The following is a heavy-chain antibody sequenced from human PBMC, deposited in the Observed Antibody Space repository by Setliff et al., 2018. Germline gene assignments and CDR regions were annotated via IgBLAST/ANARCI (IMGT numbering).Heavy chain of an antibody. V-gene: IGHV4-59*12. J-gene: IGHJ4*02. CDR1: GGSISSYY. CDR3: ARDPGHRSGTWSLDY. CDR2: IYNSGST. Sequence: SETLSLTCTVSGGSISSYYWSWIRQPPGKGLEWIGYIYNSGSTNYNPSLKSRVTISVDTSKNQFSLKLNSVTAADTAVYSCARDPGHRSGTWSLDYWGQGTQVTVSS.